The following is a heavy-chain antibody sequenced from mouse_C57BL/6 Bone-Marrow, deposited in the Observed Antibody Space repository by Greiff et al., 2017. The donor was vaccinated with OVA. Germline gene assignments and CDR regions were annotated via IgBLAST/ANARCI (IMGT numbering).Heavy chain of an antibody. CDR3: ASPHYYGSSYAWFAY. V-gene: IGHV2-9-1*01. Sequence: VMLVESGPGLVAPSQSLSITCTVSGFSLTSYAISWVRQPPGKGLEWLGVIWTGGGTNYNSALKSRLSISKDNSKSQVFLKMNSLQTDDTARYYCASPHYYGSSYAWFAYWGQGTLVTVSA. CDR2: IWTGGGT. J-gene: IGHJ3*01. D-gene: IGHD1-1*01. CDR1: GFSLTSYA.